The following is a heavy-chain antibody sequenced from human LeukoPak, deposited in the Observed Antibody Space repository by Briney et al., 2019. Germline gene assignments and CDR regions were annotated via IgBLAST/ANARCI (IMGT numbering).Heavy chain of an antibody. CDR1: GFTFSNSW. V-gene: IGHV3-7*01. CDR3: ARAEGDYYYYFYMDV. J-gene: IGHJ6*03. Sequence: GGSLRLSCAASGFTFSNSWMSWVRQAPGKGLEWMANIRQDGSEKYYVDSVKGRFTISRDNAKNSLYLQMNSLRAEDTAVYYCARAEGDYYYYFYMDVWGKGTTVTVSS. CDR2: IRQDGSEK.